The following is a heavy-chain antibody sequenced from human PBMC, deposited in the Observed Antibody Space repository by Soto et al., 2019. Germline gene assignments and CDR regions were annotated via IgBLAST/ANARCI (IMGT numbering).Heavy chain of an antibody. J-gene: IGHJ4*02. V-gene: IGHV1-69*01. CDR1: GGTFSSYA. D-gene: IGHD3-22*01. Sequence: QVQLVQSGAEVKKPGSSVKVSCKASGGTFSSYAISWVRQAPGQGLEWMGGIIPIFGTANYAQKFQGRVTITADESTSTAYMELSSLRAEDTAVYYWATSQEPPVHDDSSGYYPDCWGQGTLVTVSS. CDR2: IIPIFGTA. CDR3: ATSQEPPVHDDSSGYYPDC.